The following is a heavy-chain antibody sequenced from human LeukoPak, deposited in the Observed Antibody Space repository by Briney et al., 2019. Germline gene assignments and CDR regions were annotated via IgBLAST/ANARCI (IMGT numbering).Heavy chain of an antibody. Sequence: PGGSLRLSCAASGFTFSSYGMHWVRQAPGKGLEWVAVISYDGSNKYYADSVKGRFTISRDNSKNTLYLQMNSLRAEDTAVYYCAKPHRGGGYYYAVDYWGQGTLVTVSS. CDR3: AKPHRGGGYYYAVDY. J-gene: IGHJ4*02. V-gene: IGHV3-30*18. CDR2: ISYDGSNK. CDR1: GFTFSSYG. D-gene: IGHD3-22*01.